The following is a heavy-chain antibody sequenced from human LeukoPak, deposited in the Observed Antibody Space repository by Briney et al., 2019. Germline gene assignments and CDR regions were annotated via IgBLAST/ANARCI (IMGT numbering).Heavy chain of an antibody. D-gene: IGHD6-19*01. J-gene: IGHJ4*02. Sequence: GGSLRLSCAASGFTCSSYWMSWVRQAPGKGLEWVANIKQDGSEKYYVDAVKGRFTISRDNAKNSLYLQMNNLRDEDTAVYYCASYGMSGSGWYYFDSWGQGILVTVSS. V-gene: IGHV3-7*01. CDR1: GFTCSSYW. CDR3: ASYGMSGSGWYYFDS. CDR2: IKQDGSEK.